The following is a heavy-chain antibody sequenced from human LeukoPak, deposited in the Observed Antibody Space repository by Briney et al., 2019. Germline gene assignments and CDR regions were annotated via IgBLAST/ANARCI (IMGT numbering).Heavy chain of an antibody. J-gene: IGHJ4*02. CDR3: AKNITN. Sequence: PGGSLRLSCATSGLTFSNYAMSWVRQAPGKGLEWVSGISESGDNKNHADSVKGRSTISRDNSKNTLYLQMSSLRAEDTAVYYCAKNITNWGQGTLVTVSS. CDR2: ISESGDNK. D-gene: IGHD1-14*01. V-gene: IGHV3-23*01. CDR1: GLTFSNYA.